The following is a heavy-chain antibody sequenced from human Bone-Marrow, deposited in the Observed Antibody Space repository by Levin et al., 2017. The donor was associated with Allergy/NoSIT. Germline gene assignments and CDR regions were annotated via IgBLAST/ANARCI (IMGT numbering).Heavy chain of an antibody. Sequence: SVKVSCKTTGATGDTFSGSAITWVRQAPGQGLEWMGRITPMFGTPTYAQRLQGRVTISADHSTTTHYMELSSLRSEDTAVYYCARTVAGATFDFWGQGTLVTVSS. V-gene: IGHV1-69*13. D-gene: IGHD6-19*01. CDR3: ARTVAGATFDF. CDR2: ITPMFGTP. CDR1: GDTFSGSA. J-gene: IGHJ4*02.